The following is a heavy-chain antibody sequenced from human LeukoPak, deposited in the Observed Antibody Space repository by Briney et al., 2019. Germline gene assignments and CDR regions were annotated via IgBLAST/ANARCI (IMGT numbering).Heavy chain of an antibody. CDR2: IRSSSSTI. D-gene: IGHD2-15*01. Sequence: GGSLRLSCAASGFAFSSYSMNWVRQVPGKGLEWVSYIRSSSSTIYYADSVKGRFTISRDNAKNSLYLQMNSLRAEDTAVYYCARDGYCSGSSCYSTTDYWGQGTLVTVSS. CDR1: GFAFSSYS. J-gene: IGHJ4*02. V-gene: IGHV3-48*04. CDR3: ARDGYCSGSSCYSTTDY.